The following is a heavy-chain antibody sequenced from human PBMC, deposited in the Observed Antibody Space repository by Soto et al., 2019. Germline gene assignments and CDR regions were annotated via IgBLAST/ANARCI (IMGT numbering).Heavy chain of an antibody. D-gene: IGHD3-16*01. CDR3: ARDKYRQYYPSYVDY. CDR1: GYSFTNYG. Sequence: ASVKVSCKTSGYSFTNYGVTWVRQAPGQGLEWMGWISPRNGYTNFAQKFQDRVTLSTDTSTNTAYTEVRSLKSDDTAVYYCARDKYRQYYPSYVDYWGQGTLVTVSS. V-gene: IGHV1-18*01. CDR2: ISPRNGYT. J-gene: IGHJ4*02.